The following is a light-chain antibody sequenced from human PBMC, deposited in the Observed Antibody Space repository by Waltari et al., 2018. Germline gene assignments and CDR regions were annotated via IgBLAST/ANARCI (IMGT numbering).Light chain of an antibody. CDR1: SSDVGGYNY. V-gene: IGLV2-14*03. CDR3: SSSTSSSTFV. J-gene: IGLJ2*01. CDR2: DVS. Sequence: QSALTQPASVSGSPGQSIPISCTGTSSDVGGYNYVSWYQHYPGKAPRLMIYDVSKRPPGISNRFSGFKSGNTASLTISGLQADDEGDYYCSSSTSSSTFVFGGGTKLTVL.